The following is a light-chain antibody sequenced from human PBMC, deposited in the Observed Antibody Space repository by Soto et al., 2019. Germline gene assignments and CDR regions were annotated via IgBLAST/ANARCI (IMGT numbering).Light chain of an antibody. V-gene: IGLV2-23*01. Sequence: QSALTQPASVSGSPGQSITISCTGTSSDVGSYNLVSWYQQHPGKAPKLMIYEGSKRPSGVSNRFSGSKSGNTASLTISGLQADEEADYYCCSYAGSQVFGGGTKLTVL. J-gene: IGLJ2*01. CDR3: CSYAGSQV. CDR2: EGS. CDR1: SSDVGSYNL.